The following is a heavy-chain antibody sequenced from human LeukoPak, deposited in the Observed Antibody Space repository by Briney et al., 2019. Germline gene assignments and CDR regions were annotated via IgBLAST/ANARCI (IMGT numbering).Heavy chain of an antibody. J-gene: IGHJ5*02. Sequence: SETLSLTCCVSGDSLPNYYCGLIRKPPATGLEFMGYIHFYGTNSFDSSLQSRVSISVDTSKNQFSLKLSSVTAADTAVYYCARYRAVRGVWFDPWGQGTLVTVSS. CDR2: IHFYGTN. D-gene: IGHD3-10*01. CDR1: GDSLPNYY. CDR3: ARYRAVRGVWFDP. V-gene: IGHV4-4*09.